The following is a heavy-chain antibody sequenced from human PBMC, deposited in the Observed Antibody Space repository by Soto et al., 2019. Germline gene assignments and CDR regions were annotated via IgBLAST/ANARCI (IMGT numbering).Heavy chain of an antibody. Sequence: SETLSLTCTVSGGSISSYYWSWIRQPPGKGLEWIGYIYYSGSTNYNPSLKSRVTISVDTSKNQFSLKLSSVTAADTAVYYCARGHTYAYWFDPWGQGTLVTVSS. J-gene: IGHJ5*02. CDR3: ARGHTYAYWFDP. D-gene: IGHD3-16*01. CDR2: IYYSGST. V-gene: IGHV4-59*01. CDR1: GGSISSYY.